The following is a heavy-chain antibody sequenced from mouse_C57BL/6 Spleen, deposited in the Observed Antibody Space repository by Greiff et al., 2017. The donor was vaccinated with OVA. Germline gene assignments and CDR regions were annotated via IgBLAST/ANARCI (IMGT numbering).Heavy chain of an antibody. Sequence: QVHVKQSGAELVRPGTSVKLSCKASGYTFTSYWMHWVKQRPGQGLEWIGVIDPSDSYTNYNQKFKGKATLTVDTSSSTAYMQLSSLTSEDSAVYYCARWGYEFYAMDYWGQGTSVTVSS. CDR3: ARWGYEFYAMDY. CDR1: GYTFTSYW. V-gene: IGHV1-59*01. J-gene: IGHJ4*01. D-gene: IGHD3-1*01. CDR2: IDPSDSYT.